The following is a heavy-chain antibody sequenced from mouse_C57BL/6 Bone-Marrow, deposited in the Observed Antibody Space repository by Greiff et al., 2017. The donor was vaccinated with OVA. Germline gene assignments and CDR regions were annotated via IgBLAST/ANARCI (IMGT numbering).Heavy chain of an antibody. CDR1: GYTFTSYW. V-gene: IGHV1-52*01. J-gene: IGHJ4*01. CDR2: IDPSDSET. CDR3: ARSGLLDYAMDY. D-gene: IGHD2-3*01. Sequence: QVQLKQPGAELERPGSSVKLSCKASGYTFTSYWMHWVKQRPIQGLEWIGNIDPSDSETHYNQKFKDKATLTVDKSSSTAYMQLSSLTSEDSAVYYCARSGLLDYAMDYWGQGTSVTVSS.